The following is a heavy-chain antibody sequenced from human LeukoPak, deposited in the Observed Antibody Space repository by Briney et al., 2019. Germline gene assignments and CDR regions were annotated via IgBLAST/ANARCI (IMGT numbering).Heavy chain of an antibody. D-gene: IGHD5-24*01. Sequence: GGSLRLSCAASGFTFSNYRMNWVRQAPGKGLEWVSSSSSSIYIYYADSLKGRFTISRDNAKNSLYLQMNSLRAEDTAVYYCARGRDGYNLVDAFDIWGQGIMVTVSS. V-gene: IGHV3-21*01. CDR2: SSSSIYI. J-gene: IGHJ3*02. CDR3: ARGRDGYNLVDAFDI. CDR1: GFTFSNYR.